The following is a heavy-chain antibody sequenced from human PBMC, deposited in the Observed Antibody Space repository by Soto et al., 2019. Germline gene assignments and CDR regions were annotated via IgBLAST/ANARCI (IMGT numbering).Heavy chain of an antibody. D-gene: IGHD6-19*01. J-gene: IGHJ4*02. CDR1: GFTFSSYG. CDR3: ARDGSSYSSGWHVFDY. CDR2: IWYDGSNK. V-gene: IGHV3-33*01. Sequence: QVQLVESGGGVVQPGRSLRLSCAASGFTFSSYGMHWVRQAPGKGLEWVAVIWYDGSNKYYADSVKGRFTISRDNSKNTPYLQMNSLRAEDTAVYYCARDGSSYSSGWHVFDYWGQGTLVTVSS.